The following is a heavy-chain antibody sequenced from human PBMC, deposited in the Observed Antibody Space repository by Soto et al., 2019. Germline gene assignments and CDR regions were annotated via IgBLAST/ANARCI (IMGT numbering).Heavy chain of an antibody. CDR3: AKDGVYYDFWSGLYYMDV. CDR1: GFIFSGYA. CDR2: ISYDGSNK. Sequence: GGSLRLSCAASGFIFSGYAMHWVRQAPGKGLEWVAVISYDGSNKYYADSVRGRFTISRDNSKNTLYLQMNSLRAEDTAVYYCAKDGVYYDFWSGLYYMDVWGKGTTGTVSS. V-gene: IGHV3-30*04. J-gene: IGHJ6*03. D-gene: IGHD3-3*01.